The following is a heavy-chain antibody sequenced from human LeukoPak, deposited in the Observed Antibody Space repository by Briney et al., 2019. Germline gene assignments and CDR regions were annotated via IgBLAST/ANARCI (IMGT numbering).Heavy chain of an antibody. CDR3: ARDSSGDL. CDR2: ISSGSSTI. Sequence: GGSLRLPCAASGFTFSSYGMNWVRQAPGKGLEWVSYISSGSSTIYSADSVKGRFAISRDNAKNSLYLQMNSLRDEDTAVYYCARDSSGDLWGRGTLVTVSS. V-gene: IGHV3-48*02. CDR1: GFTFSSYG. J-gene: IGHJ2*01.